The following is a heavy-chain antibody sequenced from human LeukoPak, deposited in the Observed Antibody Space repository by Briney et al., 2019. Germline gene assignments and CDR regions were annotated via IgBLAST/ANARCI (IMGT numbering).Heavy chain of an antibody. CDR3: ARATYQTAMAPYFDY. D-gene: IGHD5-18*01. Sequence: PGRSLRLSCAASGFTFSSYAMHWVRQAPGKGLEWVAVISYDGSNKYYADSVKGRFTISRDNAKNTLYLQMNSLRAEDTAVYYCARATYQTAMAPYFDYWGQGTLVTVSS. CDR1: GFTFSSYA. J-gene: IGHJ4*02. CDR2: ISYDGSNK. V-gene: IGHV3-30-3*01.